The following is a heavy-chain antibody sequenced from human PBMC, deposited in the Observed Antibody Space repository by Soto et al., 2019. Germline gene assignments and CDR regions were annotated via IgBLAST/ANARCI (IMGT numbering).Heavy chain of an antibody. D-gene: IGHD2-15*01. V-gene: IGHV3-30-3*01. CDR2: ISYDGSNK. Sequence: PVGSLRLSCAASGFTFSSYAMHWVRQAPGKGLEWVAVISYDGSNKYYADSVKGRFTISRDNSKNTLYLQMNSLRAEDTAVYYCAREGPDCSGGSCYSDFDYWGQGTLVTVSS. CDR3: AREGPDCSGGSCYSDFDY. CDR1: GFTFSSYA. J-gene: IGHJ4*02.